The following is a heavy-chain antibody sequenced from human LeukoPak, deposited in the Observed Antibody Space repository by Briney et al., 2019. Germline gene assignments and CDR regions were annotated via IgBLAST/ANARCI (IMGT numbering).Heavy chain of an antibody. CDR3: AKGPVRGSYRYGYFDY. CDR2: ISWEGGST. Sequence: GGSLRLSCAASGFTFDDYAMHWVRQAPGKGLEWVSLISWEGGSTYYADSVKGRFTISRDNSKNSLYLQMNSLRTEDTALYYCAKGPVRGSYRYGYFDYWGQGTLVTVSS. CDR1: GFTFDDYA. V-gene: IGHV3-43D*03. D-gene: IGHD3-16*02. J-gene: IGHJ4*02.